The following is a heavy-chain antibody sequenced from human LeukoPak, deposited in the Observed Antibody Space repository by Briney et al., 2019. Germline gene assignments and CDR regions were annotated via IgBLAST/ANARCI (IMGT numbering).Heavy chain of an antibody. J-gene: IGHJ3*02. Sequence: SETLSLTCTVSGGSISSYYWSWIRQPPGKGLEWIGYTYYSGSTNYNPSLKSRVTISVDTSKNQFSMKLSSVTAADTAVYYCARHERITMIVDAFDIWGQGTMVTVSS. CDR3: ARHERITMIVDAFDI. CDR2: TYYSGST. D-gene: IGHD3-22*01. CDR1: GGSISSYY. V-gene: IGHV4-59*08.